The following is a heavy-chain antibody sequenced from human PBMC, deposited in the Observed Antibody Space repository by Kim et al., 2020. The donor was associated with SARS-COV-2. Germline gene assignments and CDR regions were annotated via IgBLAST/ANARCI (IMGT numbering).Heavy chain of an antibody. Sequence: GTTYYANSGKGRFGISRDNSKNKLYLQMSSLGVEDKAVYYCVKDRYRMDVWGQGTTVTVSS. CDR3: VKDRYRMDV. CDR2: GTT. V-gene: IGHV3-64D*06. D-gene: IGHD2-2*01. J-gene: IGHJ6*02.